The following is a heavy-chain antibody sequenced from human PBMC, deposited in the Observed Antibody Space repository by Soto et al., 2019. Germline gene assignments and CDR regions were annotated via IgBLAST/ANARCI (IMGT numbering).Heavy chain of an antibody. CDR2: IYWDDDK. D-gene: IGHD3-10*01. CDR1: GFSLSTSGVG. Sequence: ESGPTLVNPTQTLTLTCTFSGFSLSTSGVGVGWIRQPPGKALEWLALIYWDDDKRYSPSLKSRLTITKDTSKNQVVLTMTNMDPVDTATYYCAHLATMVRGVIINWFDPWGQGTLVTVS. V-gene: IGHV2-5*02. J-gene: IGHJ5*02. CDR3: AHLATMVRGVIINWFDP.